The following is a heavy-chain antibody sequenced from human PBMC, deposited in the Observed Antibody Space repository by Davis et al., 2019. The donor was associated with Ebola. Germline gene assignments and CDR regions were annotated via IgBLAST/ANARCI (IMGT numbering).Heavy chain of an antibody. D-gene: IGHD3-10*01. CDR3: ARDYGRGWSSFYYYIDV. V-gene: IGHV3-30*03. J-gene: IGHJ6*03. CDR2: VSYDGSHK. CDR1: GGSISS. Sequence: LSLTCSVSGGSISSGTYYWGWVRQPPGKGLEWVAVVSYDGSHKYYADSVRGRFTISRDNAKNPLYLQMNSLRAEDTAVYYCARDYGRGWSSFYYYIDVWGKGTTVTVSS.